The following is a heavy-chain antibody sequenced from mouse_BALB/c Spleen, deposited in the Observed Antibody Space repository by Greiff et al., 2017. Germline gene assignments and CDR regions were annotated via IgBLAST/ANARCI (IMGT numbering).Heavy chain of an antibody. CDR3: GRSYDYSSSWFAY. D-gene: IGHD2-4*01. J-gene: IGHJ3*01. V-gene: IGHV1-37*01. CDR1: GYSFTGYF. CDR2: INPYNGDT. Sequence: EVQLQQSGPELVKPGASVKISCKASGYSFTGYFINWVKQSHGKSLEWIGRINPYNGDTFYNQKFKGKATLTVDKSSSTAHMGLLSLTSEDSAVYYCGRSYDYSSSWFAYWGQGTLVTVSA.